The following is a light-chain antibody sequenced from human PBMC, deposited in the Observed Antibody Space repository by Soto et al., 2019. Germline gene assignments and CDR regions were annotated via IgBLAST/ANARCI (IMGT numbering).Light chain of an antibody. J-gene: IGLJ3*02. CDR2: EVS. CDR3: SSYTSSSTWV. CDR1: SSDVGGYNY. Sequence: QSVLTQPASVSGSPGQSITISCTGTSSDVGGYNYVSWYQQHPGKAPKLMIYEVSNRPSGVSNRFSGSNSGNTASLTISGLPAEDEADYYCSSYTSSSTWVFGGGTKLTVL. V-gene: IGLV2-14*01.